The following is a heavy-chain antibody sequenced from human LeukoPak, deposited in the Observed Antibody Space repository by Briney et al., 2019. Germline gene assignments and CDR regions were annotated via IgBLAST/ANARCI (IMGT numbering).Heavy chain of an antibody. CDR1: GGSISSSNW. D-gene: IGHD3-22*01. CDR2: IYHDGST. V-gene: IGHV4-4*02. Sequence: SETLSLTCGVCGGSISSSNWCSWVRQPPGKGLEWIGEIYHDGSTNYNASLKSRVTISVDKSKNQFSLKLSSVTAADTAVYYCARVNYYDSSAFDYWGQGTLVTVSS. CDR3: ARVNYYDSSAFDY. J-gene: IGHJ4*02.